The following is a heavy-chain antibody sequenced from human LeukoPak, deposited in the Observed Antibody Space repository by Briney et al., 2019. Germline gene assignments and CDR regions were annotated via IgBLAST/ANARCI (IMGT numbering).Heavy chain of an antibody. Sequence: GGSLRLSCAASGFTFSSYWMHWVRQAPGKGLVWVSRINSDGSSTIYADSVKGRFTISRDNAKNTLYLQMNSLRAEDTAVYYCARAGGGEGWYYYYGMDVWGQGTTVTVSS. CDR2: INSDGSST. D-gene: IGHD2-15*01. V-gene: IGHV3-74*01. CDR3: ARAGGGEGWYYYYGMDV. J-gene: IGHJ6*02. CDR1: GFTFSSYW.